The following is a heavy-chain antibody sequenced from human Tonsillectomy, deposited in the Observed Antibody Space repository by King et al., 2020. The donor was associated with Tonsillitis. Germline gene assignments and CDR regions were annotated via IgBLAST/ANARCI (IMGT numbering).Heavy chain of an antibody. CDR3: AKSIGLRDLDY. J-gene: IGHJ4*02. D-gene: IGHD4-17*01. V-gene: IGHV3-30*02. CDR1: GFTFSHND. CDR2: VRKDESNK. Sequence: VQLVESGGGVVQPGGSLRLSCAASGFTFSHNDMHWVRQAPDKGFEWVASVRKDESNKSYPDSVRGRFTISRDNSNNSLYLLMNSLRAEDSGVYYCAKSIGLRDLDYWGQGTLVTVSS.